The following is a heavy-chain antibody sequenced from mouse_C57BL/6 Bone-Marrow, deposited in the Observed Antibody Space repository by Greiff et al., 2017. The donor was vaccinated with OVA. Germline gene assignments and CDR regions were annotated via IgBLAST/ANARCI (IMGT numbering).Heavy chain of an antibody. V-gene: IGHV1-9*01. J-gene: IGHJ2*01. Sequence: QVQLQQSGAELMKPGASVKLSCKATGYTFTGYWIEWVKQRPGHGLEWIGEILPGSGSTNYNEKFKGQATLTADTSSNTTYMQLSSLTDEDAAIYYCARSLYDLYCFDYWGQGTTLTVSS. D-gene: IGHD2-4*01. CDR3: ARSLYDLYCFDY. CDR2: ILPGSGST. CDR1: GYTFTGYW.